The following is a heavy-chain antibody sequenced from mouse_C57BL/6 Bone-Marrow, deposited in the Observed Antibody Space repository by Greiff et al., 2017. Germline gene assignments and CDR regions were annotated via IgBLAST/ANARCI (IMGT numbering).Heavy chain of an antibody. V-gene: IGHV3-6*01. Sequence: EVQLVESGPGLVKPSQSLSLTCSVTGYSITSGYYWNWIRQFPGNKLEWMGYISYDGSNNYNPSLKNRISITRDTSKNQFFLKLNSVTTEDTATYYCARQLRLRGWFAYWGQGTLVTVSA. CDR2: ISYDGSN. J-gene: IGHJ3*01. CDR1: GYSITSGYY. CDR3: ARQLRLRGWFAY. D-gene: IGHD3-2*02.